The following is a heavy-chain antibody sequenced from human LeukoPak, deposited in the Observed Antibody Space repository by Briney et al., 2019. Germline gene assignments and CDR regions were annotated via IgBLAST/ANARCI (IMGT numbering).Heavy chain of an antibody. D-gene: IGHD2-15*01. CDR3: ARSYCSGGSCYLVDP. CDR2: IYYSGST. Sequence: PSETLSLTCTVSGGSISSYYWSWIRQPPGKGLEWIGYIYYSGSTNYNPSLKSRVTISVDTSKNQFSLKLSSVTAADTAVYYCARSYCSGGSCYLVDPWGQGALVTVSS. J-gene: IGHJ5*02. CDR1: GGSISSYY. V-gene: IGHV4-59*08.